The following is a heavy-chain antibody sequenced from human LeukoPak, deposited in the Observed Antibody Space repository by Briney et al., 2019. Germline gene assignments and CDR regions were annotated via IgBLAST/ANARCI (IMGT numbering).Heavy chain of an antibody. CDR1: GFTFSNYW. CDR3: AYGGNSPYYFDY. Sequence: QPGGSQRPSCAPAGFTFSNYWMTSARQDPGNGLGWLANIKKDGREKHYVDSVKGRFAISRDNARNSLFLQMNSLRAEDTAVYYCAYGGNSPYYFDYWGQGTLVTVSS. V-gene: IGHV3-7*03. J-gene: IGHJ4*02. CDR2: IKKDGREK. D-gene: IGHD4-23*01.